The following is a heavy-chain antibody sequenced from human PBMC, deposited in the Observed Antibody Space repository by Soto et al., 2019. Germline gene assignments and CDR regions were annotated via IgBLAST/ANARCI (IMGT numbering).Heavy chain of an antibody. V-gene: IGHV4-30-4*01. CDR2: IYYSGST. CDR1: GGSISSGDYY. J-gene: IGHJ4*02. Sequence: PSETLSLTCTVSGGSISSGDYYWSWIRQPPGKGLEWIGYIYYSGSTYYNPSLKSRVTISVDTSKNQFSLKLSSVTAADTAVYYCARADYYDSSGYYGSGDGTLLDYWGQGTLVTVSS. D-gene: IGHD3-22*01. CDR3: ARADYYDSSGYYGSGDGTLLDY.